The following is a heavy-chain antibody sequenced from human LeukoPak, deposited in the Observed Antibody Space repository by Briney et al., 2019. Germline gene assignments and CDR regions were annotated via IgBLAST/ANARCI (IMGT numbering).Heavy chain of an antibody. CDR2: INHSGST. CDR1: GGSFSGYY. V-gene: IGHV4-34*01. Sequence: SETLSLTCAVYGGSFSGYYWSWIRQPPGKGLEWIGEINHSGSTNYNPSLRSRVTISVDTSKNQFSLKLSSVTAADTAVYYCARPTTVTTHYFQHWGQGTLVTVSS. D-gene: IGHD4-17*01. CDR3: ARPTTVTTHYFQH. J-gene: IGHJ1*01.